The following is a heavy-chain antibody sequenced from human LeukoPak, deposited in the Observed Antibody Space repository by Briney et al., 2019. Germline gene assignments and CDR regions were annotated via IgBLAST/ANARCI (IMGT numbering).Heavy chain of an antibody. D-gene: IGHD6-13*01. Sequence: PSETLSLTCAVYGGSFSGYYWSWIRQPPGKGLEWIGYIYYSGSTNYNPSLKSRVTISVDTSKNQFSLKLSSVTAADTAVYYCARHSYSSSFDIWGQGTMVTVSS. J-gene: IGHJ3*02. CDR3: ARHSYSSSFDI. CDR2: IYYSGST. V-gene: IGHV4-59*08. CDR1: GGSFSGYY.